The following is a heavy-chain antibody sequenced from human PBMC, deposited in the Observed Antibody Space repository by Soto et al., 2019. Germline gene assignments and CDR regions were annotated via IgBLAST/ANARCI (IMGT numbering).Heavy chain of an antibody. V-gene: IGHV4-31*03. J-gene: IGHJ6*02. Sequence: QVQLQESGPGLVKPSQTLSLTCTVSGGSIRRGGYYWSWVRQNPRMGMEWIGTIYYSGNTYYNPSLKRRLTISVGTSKYQFALNLSSVTAADTAVYYCARDRLMATAGTARHYFGLDVWRQGTTVTVSS. D-gene: IGHD5-18*01. CDR3: ARDRLMATAGTARHYFGLDV. CDR1: GGSIRRGGYY. CDR2: IYYSGNT.